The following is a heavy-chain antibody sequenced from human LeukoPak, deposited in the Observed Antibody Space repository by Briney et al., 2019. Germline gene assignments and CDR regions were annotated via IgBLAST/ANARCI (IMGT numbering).Heavy chain of an antibody. J-gene: IGHJ3*02. CDR3: ATLGPAKSPTASNYGDYVWVDAFDI. CDR2: FDPEDGET. V-gene: IGHV1-24*01. Sequence: GASVKVSCKVSGYTLTELSMHWVRQAPGKGLEWMGGFDPEDGETIYAQRFQGRVTMTEDTSTDTAYMELSSLRSEDTAVYYCATLGPAKSPTASNYGDYVWVDAFDIWGQGTMVTVSS. CDR1: GYTLTELS. D-gene: IGHD4-17*01.